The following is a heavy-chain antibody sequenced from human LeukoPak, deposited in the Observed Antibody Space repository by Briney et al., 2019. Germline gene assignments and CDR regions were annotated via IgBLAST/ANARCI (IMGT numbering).Heavy chain of an antibody. CDR2: IYYGGST. V-gene: IGHV4-30-4*01. Sequence: SETLSLTCTVSGGSISSGDYYWSWIRQPPGKGLEWIGYIYYGGSTYYNPSLKSRVTISVDTSKNQFSLKLSSVTAADTAVYYCARGGIVATRITTWFDPWGQGTLVTVSS. CDR1: GGSISSGDYY. CDR3: ARGGIVATRITTWFDP. D-gene: IGHD5-12*01. J-gene: IGHJ5*02.